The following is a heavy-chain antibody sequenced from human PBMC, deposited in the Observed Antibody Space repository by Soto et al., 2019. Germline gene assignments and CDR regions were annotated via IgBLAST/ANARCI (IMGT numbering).Heavy chain of an antibody. CDR3: ARDRENIVVVVAATLGYYYYMDV. D-gene: IGHD2-15*01. Sequence: PGGSLRLSCAASGFTFSSYWMSWVRQAPGKGLEWVANIKQDGSEKYYVDSVKGRFTISRDNAKNSLYLQMNSLRAEDTAVYYCARDRENIVVVVAATLGYYYYMDVWGKGTTVTVSS. V-gene: IGHV3-7*01. CDR2: IKQDGSEK. J-gene: IGHJ6*03. CDR1: GFTFSSYW.